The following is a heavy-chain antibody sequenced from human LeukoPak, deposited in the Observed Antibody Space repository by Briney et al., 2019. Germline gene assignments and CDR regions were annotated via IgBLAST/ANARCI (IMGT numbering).Heavy chain of an antibody. J-gene: IGHJ4*02. CDR2: INSDGSST. V-gene: IGHV3-74*01. CDR1: GFTFSSYW. D-gene: IGHD1-26*01. Sequence: GGSLRLSCAASGFTFSSYWMHWVPQAPGKGLVWVSRINSDGSSTSYADSVKGRFTISRDNAKNTLYLQMNSLRAEDTAVYYCARVWDSGSYLGFDYWGQGTLDTVSS. CDR3: ARVWDSGSYLGFDY.